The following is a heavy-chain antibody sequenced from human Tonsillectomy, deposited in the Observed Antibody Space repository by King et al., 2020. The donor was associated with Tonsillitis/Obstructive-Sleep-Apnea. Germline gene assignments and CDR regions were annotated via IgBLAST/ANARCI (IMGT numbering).Heavy chain of an antibody. V-gene: IGHV4-34*01. J-gene: IGHJ4*02. D-gene: IGHD3-16*02. Sequence: VQLQQWGAGLLKPSETLSLTFAVYGGSFIGYYWSWIRQPPGKGLEWIGEINHSGSTNYNLSLKSRVTISVDTHKNQFSLKLSPVTAADTAVYYCARALYIWGSYRIMYYFDYWGQGTLVTVSS. CDR2: INHSGST. CDR1: GGSFIGYY. CDR3: ARALYIWGSYRIMYYFDY.